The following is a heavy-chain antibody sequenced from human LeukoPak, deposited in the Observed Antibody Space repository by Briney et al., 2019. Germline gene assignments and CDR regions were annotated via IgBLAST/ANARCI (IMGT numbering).Heavy chain of an antibody. CDR2: FYYSGST. V-gene: IGHV4-59*01. Sequence: PSETLSLTCTVTGGSFSTYYWSWIRQPPGKGLEWIGHFYYSGSTNYNPSLKNRVTISVDTSRNQFSLKLTSVTAAGTAVYYCARGQGGNYYLNYFDYWGQGALVTVSS. CDR3: ARGQGGNYYLNYFDY. CDR1: GGSFSTYY. J-gene: IGHJ4*02. D-gene: IGHD1-26*01.